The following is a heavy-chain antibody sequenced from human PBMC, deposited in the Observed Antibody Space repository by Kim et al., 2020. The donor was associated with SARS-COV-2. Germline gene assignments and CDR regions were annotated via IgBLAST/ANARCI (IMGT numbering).Heavy chain of an antibody. CDR1: GGSFSGYY. V-gene: IGHV4-34*01. D-gene: IGHD3-10*01. CDR2: INHSGST. J-gene: IGHJ5*02. CDR3: ARGARHQRITMVRGVRDWFDP. Sequence: SETLSLTCAVYGGSFSGYYWSWIRQPPGKGLEWIGEINHSGSTNYNPSLKSRVTISVDTSKNQFSLKLSSVTAADTAVYYCARGARHQRITMVRGVRDWFDPWGQGTLVTVSS.